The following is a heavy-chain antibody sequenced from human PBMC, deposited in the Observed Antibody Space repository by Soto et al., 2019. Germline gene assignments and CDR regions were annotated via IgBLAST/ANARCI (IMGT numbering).Heavy chain of an antibody. CDR3: ARDKITGLFDY. D-gene: IGHD2-8*02. CDR2: INHSGST. J-gene: IGHJ4*02. Sequence: QVQLQQWGAGLLKPSETLSLTCAVYGGSFSGYYWNWIRQPPGTGLEWIGEINHSGSTNYNPSLNSRVTIAVDTSTNQFSLKLTSVTAADTAVYYCARDKITGLFDYWGQGTLVTVSS. CDR1: GGSFSGYY. V-gene: IGHV4-34*01.